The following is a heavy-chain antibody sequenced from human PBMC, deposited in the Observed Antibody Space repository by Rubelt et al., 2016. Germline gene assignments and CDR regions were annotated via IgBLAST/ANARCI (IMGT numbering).Heavy chain of an antibody. CDR1: GGSVSSTSYY. Sequence: QVQLQESGPGLVKPSETLSLTCTVSGGSVSSTSYYWGWIRQPPGKGLEWIGSIYYSGSTYYNPSLKSRVTISVDTSKNQFSRKLRSVSAADTVVYYCAKHSYWYFDLWGRGTLVTVSS. CDR3: AKHSYWYFDL. CDR2: IYYSGST. V-gene: IGHV4-39*01. J-gene: IGHJ2*01.